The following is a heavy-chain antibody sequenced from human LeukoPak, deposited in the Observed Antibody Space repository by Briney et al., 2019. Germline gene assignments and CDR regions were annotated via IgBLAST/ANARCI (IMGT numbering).Heavy chain of an antibody. V-gene: IGHV4-59*01. CDR2: IYYSGSA. CDR1: GGSISSYN. J-gene: IGHJ4*02. CDR3: ARGLQWLVPFDY. D-gene: IGHD6-19*01. Sequence: SETLSLTCTVSGGSISSYNWSWVRQPPGKGLEWIGYIYYSGSANYNPSLKSRVTISVDTSKNQFSLNLTSVTAADTAVYYCARGLQWLVPFDYWGQGTLVTVSS.